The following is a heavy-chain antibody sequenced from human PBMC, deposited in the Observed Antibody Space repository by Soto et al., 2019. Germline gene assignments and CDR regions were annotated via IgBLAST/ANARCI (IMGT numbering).Heavy chain of an antibody. J-gene: IGHJ3*02. CDR2: IYYSGST. CDR1: GGSISSYY. CDR3: ARGLYDSSLPGAFDI. D-gene: IGHD3-22*01. Sequence: PSETLSLTCTVSGGSISSYYWSWIRQPPGKGLEWIGYIYYSGSTNYNPSLKSRVTISVDTSKNQFSLKLSSVTAADTAVYYCARGLYDSSLPGAFDIWGQGTMVTVS. V-gene: IGHV4-59*12.